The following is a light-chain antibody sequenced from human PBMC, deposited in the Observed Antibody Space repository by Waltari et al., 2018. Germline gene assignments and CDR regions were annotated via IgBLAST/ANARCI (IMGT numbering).Light chain of an antibody. CDR2: GTS. Sequence: QSGLTQPPSVSGAPGQRVTISCTGSSSNIGAGDDVHWYQLLPGTDPKRLIYGTSNRPSGVPDRFSGSKSGTSASLAITGLQAEDEAGYYCQSYDSSLSGSVFGGGTKLTVL. J-gene: IGLJ2*01. V-gene: IGLV1-40*01. CDR3: QSYDSSLSGSV. CDR1: SSNIGAGDD.